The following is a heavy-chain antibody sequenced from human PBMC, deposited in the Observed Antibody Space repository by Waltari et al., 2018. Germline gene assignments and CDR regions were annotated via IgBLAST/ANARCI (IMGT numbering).Heavy chain of an antibody. V-gene: IGHV1-69*05. CDR2: IIPIFGTA. Sequence: QVQLVQSGAEVKKPGSSVKVSCKASGGTFSSYAISWVRQAPGQGLEWMGGIIPIFGTANYAQKFQGRVTITTDESTSTAYMELSSLRSEDTAVYYCARDSLSYCTGGVCYRSFDYWGQGTLVTVSS. J-gene: IGHJ4*02. CDR3: ARDSLSYCTGGVCYRSFDY. D-gene: IGHD2-8*02. CDR1: GGTFSSYA.